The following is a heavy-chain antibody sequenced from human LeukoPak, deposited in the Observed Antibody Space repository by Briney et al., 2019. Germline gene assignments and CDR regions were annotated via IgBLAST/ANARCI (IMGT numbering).Heavy chain of an antibody. Sequence: SETLSLTCTVSGDSVSSASSYWSWIRQSPGKGLEWIGYIYYGGTTNYTASLQSRVTISIDTSKNQFSLNLTSVTAADTAVYYCARDPGYCSGGSCGNFDYWGQGTLVTVSS. CDR1: GDSVSSASSY. D-gene: IGHD2-15*01. CDR2: IYYGGTT. V-gene: IGHV4-61*01. CDR3: ARDPGYCSGGSCGNFDY. J-gene: IGHJ4*02.